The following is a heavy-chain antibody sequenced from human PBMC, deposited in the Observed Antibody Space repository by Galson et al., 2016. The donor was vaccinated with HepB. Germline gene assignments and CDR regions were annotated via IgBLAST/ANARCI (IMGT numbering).Heavy chain of an antibody. J-gene: IGHJ6*02. D-gene: IGHD3-9*01. Sequence: SLRLSCAASGFTLHTYTMNWVRQAPGKGLEWVSSISSGSSYIYYADSVKGRFTIFRDNSKKTLYLQLKSLRAEDTANYYCVKHPVTTFDILTEYDGDVWGQGTTVYVSS. CDR3: VKHPVTTFDILTEYDGDV. V-gene: IGHV3-21*04. CDR2: ISSGSSYI. CDR1: GFTLHTYT.